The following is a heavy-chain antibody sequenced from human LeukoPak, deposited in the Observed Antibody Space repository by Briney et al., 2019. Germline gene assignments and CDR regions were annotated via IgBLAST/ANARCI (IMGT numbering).Heavy chain of an antibody. V-gene: IGHV3-20*04. Sequence: PGGSLRLSCAASGFTFDDYGMSWVRQAPGKGLEWVSGINWNGGSTGYADSVKGRFTISRDNAKNSLYLQMNSLRAEDTALYYCARSGEPYNWNYYFDYWGQGTLVTVSS. CDR1: GFTFDDYG. CDR2: INWNGGST. D-gene: IGHD1-7*01. J-gene: IGHJ4*02. CDR3: ARSGEPYNWNYYFDY.